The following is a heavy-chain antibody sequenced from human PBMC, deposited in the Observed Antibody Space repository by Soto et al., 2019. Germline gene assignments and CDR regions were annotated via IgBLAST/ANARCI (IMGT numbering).Heavy chain of an antibody. CDR1: GFTFSSYS. D-gene: IGHD5-18*01. J-gene: IGHJ3*02. Sequence: PGGSLRLSCAASGFTFSSYSMNWVRQAPGKGLEWVSSISSSSSYIYYADSVKGRFTISRDNAKNSLYLQMNSLRAEDTAVYYRASHPAMVRPAFDIWGQGTMVTVSS. CDR2: ISSSSSYI. V-gene: IGHV3-21*01. CDR3: ASHPAMVRPAFDI.